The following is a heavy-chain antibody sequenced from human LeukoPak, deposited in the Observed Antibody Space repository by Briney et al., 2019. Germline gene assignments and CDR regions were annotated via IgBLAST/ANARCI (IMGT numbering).Heavy chain of an antibody. CDR3: AKDLTKYYDSWDY. CDR1: GFTFSSYS. CDR2: ISYDGSNK. D-gene: IGHD3-22*01. J-gene: IGHJ4*02. Sequence: PGGSLRLSCAASGFTFSSYSMNWVRQAPGKGLEWVAVISYDGSNKYYADSVKGRFTISRDNSKNTLYLQMNSLRAEDTAVYYCAKDLTKYYDSWDYWGQGTLVTVSS. V-gene: IGHV3-30*18.